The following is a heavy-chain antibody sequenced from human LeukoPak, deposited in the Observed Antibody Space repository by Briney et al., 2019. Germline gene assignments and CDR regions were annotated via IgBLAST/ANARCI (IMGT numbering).Heavy chain of an antibody. CDR2: IYSVGSI. CDR1: GFTVSSNY. J-gene: IGHJ4*02. CDR3: ARWQVDIVATTLYYFDY. V-gene: IGHV3-66*01. D-gene: IGHD5-12*01. Sequence: GGSLRLSCAASGFTVSSNYMSWVRQAPGKGLEWVSVIYSVGSIYYADSVKCSFTITRDNSKHTLYLQMNSLRAEDTAVYYCARWQVDIVATTLYYFDYWGQGTLVTVSS.